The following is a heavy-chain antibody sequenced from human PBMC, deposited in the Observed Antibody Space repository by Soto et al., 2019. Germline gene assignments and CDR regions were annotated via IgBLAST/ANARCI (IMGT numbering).Heavy chain of an antibody. V-gene: IGHV1-69*01. Sequence: QVQLVQSGAEVKKPGSSVKVSCKASGGTFSSYAISWVRQAPGQGLEWMGGIIPIFGTANYAQKFQGRVTITADESTGTAYMELSSIRFEDTAVYYCARVMGLGNWNSIPLLVYCGQGPLVTVSS. CDR2: IIPIFGTA. CDR1: GGTFSSYA. CDR3: ARVMGLGNWNSIPLLVY. J-gene: IGHJ4*02. D-gene: IGHD1-7*01.